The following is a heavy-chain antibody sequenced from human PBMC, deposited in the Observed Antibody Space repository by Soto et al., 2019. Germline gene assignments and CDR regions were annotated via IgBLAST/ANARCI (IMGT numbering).Heavy chain of an antibody. J-gene: IGHJ4*02. Sequence: EVQLVESGGGLVKPGGSLRLSCAAPGFTFSSYSMNWVRQAPGKGLEWVSSISSSSSYIYYADSVKGRFTISRDNAKNSLYLQMNSLRAEDTAVYYCARGLKAVAGTVDYWGQGTLVTVSS. CDR3: ARGLKAVAGTVDY. CDR1: GFTFSSYS. D-gene: IGHD6-19*01. V-gene: IGHV3-21*01. CDR2: ISSSSSYI.